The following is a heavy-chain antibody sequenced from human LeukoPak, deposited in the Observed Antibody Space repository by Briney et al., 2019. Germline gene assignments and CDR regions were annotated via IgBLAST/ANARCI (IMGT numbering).Heavy chain of an antibody. V-gene: IGHV1-69*04. J-gene: IGHJ6*02. D-gene: IGHD6-6*01. CDR3: ARGSRDSRSSVDYYYYYGMDV. Sequence: SVKVSCKASGGTFSSYAISWVRQAPGQGLEWMGRIIPILGIANYAQKVQGRVTITADKSTSTAYMELSSLRSEDTAVYYCARGSRDSRSSVDYYYYYGMDVWGQGTTVTVSS. CDR1: GGTFSSYA. CDR2: IIPILGIA.